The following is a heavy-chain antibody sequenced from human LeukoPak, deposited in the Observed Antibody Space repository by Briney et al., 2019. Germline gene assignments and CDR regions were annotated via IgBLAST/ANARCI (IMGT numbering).Heavy chain of an antibody. CDR2: IKEDGSES. CDR3: ARDCVIVGAPRYDS. Sequence: GGSLILSCAASGFTFSNYWMSWVRQAPGKGLEWVANIKEDGSESIYVDSLKGRFTISRDNAKDSLYLQMNSLRAEDTAVYYCARDCVIVGAPRYDSWGQGTLVTVSS. D-gene: IGHD1-26*01. J-gene: IGHJ5*01. CDR1: GFTFSNYW. V-gene: IGHV3-7*04.